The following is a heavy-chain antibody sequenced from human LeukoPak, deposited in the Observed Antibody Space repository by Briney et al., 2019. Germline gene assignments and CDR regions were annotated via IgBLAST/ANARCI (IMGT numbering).Heavy chain of an antibody. CDR3: ARDFGSGDFRRQAPGY. Sequence: SETLSLTCTVSGGSIISSSYYWGWIRQPPGTELEWIGSIYYSGSTYYNPSLKSRVTISVDTSKNQFSLKLSSVTAADTAVYHCARDFGSGDFRRQAPGYWGQGTLVTVSS. V-gene: IGHV4-39*07. J-gene: IGHJ4*02. CDR1: GGSIISSSYY. D-gene: IGHD3-10*01. CDR2: IYYSGST.